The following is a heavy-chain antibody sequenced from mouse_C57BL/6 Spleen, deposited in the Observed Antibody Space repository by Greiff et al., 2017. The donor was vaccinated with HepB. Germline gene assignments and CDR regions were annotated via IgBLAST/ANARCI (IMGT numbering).Heavy chain of an antibody. J-gene: IGHJ2*01. V-gene: IGHV1-82*01. D-gene: IGHD4-1*01. CDR1: GYAFSSSW. CDR2: IYPGDGDT. CDR3: ARDWDVGG. Sequence: QVQLQQSGPELVKPGASVKISCKASGYAFSSSWMNWVKQRPGKGLEWIGRIYPGDGDTNYNGKFKGKATLTADKSSSTAYMQLSSLPSEDSAVYFFARDWDVGGWGQGTTLTVSS.